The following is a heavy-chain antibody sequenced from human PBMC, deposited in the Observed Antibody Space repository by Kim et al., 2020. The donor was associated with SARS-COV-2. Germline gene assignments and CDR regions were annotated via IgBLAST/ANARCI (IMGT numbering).Heavy chain of an antibody. D-gene: IGHD6-6*01. V-gene: IGHV1-69*13. CDR1: GGTFSSYA. CDR3: ARGRASIAARYYYYGMDV. CDR2: IIPIFGTA. Sequence: SVKVSCKASGGTFSSYAISWVRQAPGQWLEWMGGIIPIFGTANYAQKFQGRVTITADESTSTAYMELSSLRSEDTAVYYCARGRASIAARYYYYGMDVWGQGTTVTGSS. J-gene: IGHJ6*02.